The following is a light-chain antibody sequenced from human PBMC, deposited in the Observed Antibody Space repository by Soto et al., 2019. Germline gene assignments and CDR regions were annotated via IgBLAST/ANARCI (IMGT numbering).Light chain of an antibody. Sequence: EFVLTQSPGTLSLSPGERATLPCRASQSLTNSFMAWYQQKPGQAPRLLIYDTSSRASGIPDRFSGSGSGTDFTLTISRLETEDFAVFYCQQYGTSEIIFGQGTRLEIK. CDR1: QSLTNSF. J-gene: IGKJ5*01. CDR2: DTS. CDR3: QQYGTSEII. V-gene: IGKV3-20*01.